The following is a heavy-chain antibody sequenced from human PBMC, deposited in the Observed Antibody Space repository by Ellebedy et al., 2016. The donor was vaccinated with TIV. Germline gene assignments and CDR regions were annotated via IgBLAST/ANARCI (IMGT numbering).Heavy chain of an antibody. CDR1: RFAFSSYW. V-gene: IGHV3-7*01. J-gene: IGHJ3*02. CDR3: ATDGSYGDYLSPTHAFVI. Sequence: GGSLRLSCAASRFAFSSYWMSWVRQAPGKGLDWVANIKQDGSEKYYADSVTGRFTISRDNAKNSLYPQMNNLRAEDTAVYYCATDGSYGDYLSPTHAFVIWGQGTMVTVSS. CDR2: IKQDGSEK. D-gene: IGHD4-17*01.